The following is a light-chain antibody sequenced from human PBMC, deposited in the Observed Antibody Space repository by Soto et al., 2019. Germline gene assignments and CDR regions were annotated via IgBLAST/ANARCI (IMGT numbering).Light chain of an antibody. V-gene: IGLV2-14*03. Sequence: QSALTPPASVSGSPGQSIAISFTGTSSDVGGYNFVSWYQQHPGKAPKLMIYDVSNRPSGVSNRFSGSKSGNTASLPSSGLQAEAEADYYCSPYSGSSSLVVFGGGTKHTVL. CDR3: SPYSGSSSLVV. CDR1: SSDVGGYNF. J-gene: IGLJ2*01. CDR2: DVS.